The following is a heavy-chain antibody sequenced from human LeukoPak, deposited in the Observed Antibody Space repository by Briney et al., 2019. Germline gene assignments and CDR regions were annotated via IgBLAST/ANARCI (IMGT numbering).Heavy chain of an antibody. CDR3: AAVRDYGGNSSY. Sequence: ASVKVSCKASGYTFTSYGISWVRQAPGQGLEWMGWISAYNGNTNYAQKLQGRVTMTTDTSTSTAYMELSSLRSEDTAVYYCAAVRDYGGNSSYWGQGTLVTVSS. J-gene: IGHJ4*02. V-gene: IGHV1-18*01. D-gene: IGHD4-23*01. CDR2: ISAYNGNT. CDR1: GYTFTSYG.